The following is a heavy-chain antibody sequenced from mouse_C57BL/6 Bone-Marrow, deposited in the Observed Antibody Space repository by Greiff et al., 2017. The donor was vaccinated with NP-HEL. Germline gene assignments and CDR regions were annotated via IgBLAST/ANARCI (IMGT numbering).Heavy chain of an antibody. V-gene: IGHV1-81*01. CDR1: GYTFTSYG. CDR3: ARGITTVVAVPMDY. J-gene: IGHJ4*01. Sequence: LQESGAELARPGASVKLSCKASGYTFTSYGISWVKQRTGQGLEWIGEIYPRSGNTYYNEKFKGKATLTADKSSSTAYMELRSLTSEDSAVYFCARGITTVVAVPMDYWGQGTSVTVSS. CDR2: IYPRSGNT. D-gene: IGHD1-1*01.